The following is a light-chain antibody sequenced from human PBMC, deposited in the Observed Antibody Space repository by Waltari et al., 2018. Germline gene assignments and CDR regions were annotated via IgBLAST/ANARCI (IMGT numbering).Light chain of an antibody. J-gene: IGLJ2*01. CDR3: QTWDSVPHVV. CDR2: QDT. Sequence: SYELTQPPSVSVSPGQTASITCSGDKLGAKYACWYQQKPGQSPVLDVYQDTKRPSGTPERFSGSKSGNTATLTISGTQTMDEADYYCQTWDSVPHVVFGGGTKLTV. V-gene: IGLV3-1*01. CDR1: KLGAKY.